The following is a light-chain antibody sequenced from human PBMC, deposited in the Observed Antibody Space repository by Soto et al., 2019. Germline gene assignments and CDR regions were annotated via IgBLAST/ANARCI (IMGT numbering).Light chain of an antibody. CDR2: GAS. CDR3: QQYAGSPPT. Sequence: EIVLTQSLGILSLSPGERATLSCRASQSVSNSYLAWYQQKPGQGPRLLIYGASSRATGIPDRFSGSGSGTDFTLTISRLEPEDFAVYYCQQYAGSPPTFGQGTKVDIK. CDR1: QSVSNSY. V-gene: IGKV3-20*01. J-gene: IGKJ1*01.